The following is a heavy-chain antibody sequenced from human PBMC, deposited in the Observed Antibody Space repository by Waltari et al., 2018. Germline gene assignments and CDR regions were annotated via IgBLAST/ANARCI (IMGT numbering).Heavy chain of an antibody. CDR2: INHSGST. CDR1: GGSFSGYY. V-gene: IGHV4-34*01. CDR3: ARGSGGYDYVWGSYRPPNY. J-gene: IGHJ4*02. Sequence: QVQLQQWGAGLLKPSETLSLTCAVYGGSFSGYYWSWIRQPPGKGLEWIGEINHSGSTNHYPSLKTRVTISVDTSKSKFSLKLSAVTAADTAVYYCARGSGGYDYVWGSYRPPNYWGQGTLVTVSS. D-gene: IGHD3-16*02.